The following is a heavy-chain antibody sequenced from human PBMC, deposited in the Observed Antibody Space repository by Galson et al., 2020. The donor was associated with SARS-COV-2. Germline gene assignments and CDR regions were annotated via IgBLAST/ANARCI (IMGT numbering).Heavy chain of an antibody. CDR1: GGTFSSYA. Sequence: SVKVSCKASGGTFSSYAISWVRQAPGQGLEWMGGIIPIFGTANYAQKFQGRVTITADKSTSTAYMELSSLRSEDTAVYYCARDGRFGEFTSWFDPWGQGTLVTVSS. CDR2: IIPIFGTA. J-gene: IGHJ5*02. D-gene: IGHD3-10*01. CDR3: ARDGRFGEFTSWFDP. V-gene: IGHV1-69*06.